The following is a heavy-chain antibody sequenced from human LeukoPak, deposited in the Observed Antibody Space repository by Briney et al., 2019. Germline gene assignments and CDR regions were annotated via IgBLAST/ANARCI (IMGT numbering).Heavy chain of an antibody. CDR2: ISSSGSTI. CDR3: AKDHTLGRWLQTYGDY. V-gene: IGHV3-48*03. CDR1: GFTFSSYE. D-gene: IGHD5-24*01. Sequence: GGSLRLSCAASGFTFSSYEMNWVRQAPGKGLEWVSYISSSGSTIYYADSVKGRFTISRDNAKNSLYLQMNSLRAEDTAVYYCAKDHTLGRWLQTYGDYWGQGTLVTVSS. J-gene: IGHJ4*02.